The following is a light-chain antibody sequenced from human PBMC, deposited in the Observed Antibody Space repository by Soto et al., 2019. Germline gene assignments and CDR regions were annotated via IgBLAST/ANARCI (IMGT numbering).Light chain of an antibody. Sequence: EIVWTQSPGTLSLSPGERATLSCRASQSVSSNYLAWYQQKPGQAPRLLIHGASTRATGIPDRFSGSGSGTDFTLTISRLEPEDFAVYSCQQYGTSPRTFGQGTKVDIK. J-gene: IGKJ1*01. CDR3: QQYGTSPRT. CDR2: GAS. CDR1: QSVSSNY. V-gene: IGKV3-20*01.